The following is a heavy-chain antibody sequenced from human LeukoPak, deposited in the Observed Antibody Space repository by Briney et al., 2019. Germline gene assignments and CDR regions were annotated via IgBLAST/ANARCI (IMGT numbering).Heavy chain of an antibody. CDR3: ARVVSLNYGFNGDDFDY. J-gene: IGHJ4*02. Sequence: GGSLRLSCAASGFTFSRSAMHWVRRAPGKGREWVAVISYDESNKYYADSVKGRFTISRDNSKNTLYLQMNSLRAEDTAVYYCARVVSLNYGFNGDDFDYWGQGTLVTVSS. CDR2: ISYDESNK. CDR1: GFTFSRSA. D-gene: IGHD3-10*01. V-gene: IGHV3-30*04.